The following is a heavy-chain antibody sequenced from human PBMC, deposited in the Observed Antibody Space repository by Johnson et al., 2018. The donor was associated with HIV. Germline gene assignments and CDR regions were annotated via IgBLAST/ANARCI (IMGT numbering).Heavy chain of an antibody. D-gene: IGHD6-13*01. CDR1: RFTFSDYY. Sequence: VQLVESGGGLVKPGGSLRLSCAASRFTFSDYYMSWVRQAPGKGLEWVSVIYSGGSIYYADSVRGRFIISRDNSKNTLYLQMNSLRAEDTALYYCAKVAVATAAGGVPLDIWGPGTMVTVSA. CDR2: IYSGGSI. CDR3: AKVAVATAAGGVPLDI. J-gene: IGHJ3*02. V-gene: IGHV3-66*01.